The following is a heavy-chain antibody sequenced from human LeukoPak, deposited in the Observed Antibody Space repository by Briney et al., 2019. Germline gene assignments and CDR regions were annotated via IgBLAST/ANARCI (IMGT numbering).Heavy chain of an antibody. CDR1: GLTLSNFW. Sequence: GGSLRLSCVASGLTLSNFWMTWVRQAPGKGPEWVATINQDGREKYYVDSVKGRFIISRDNAKNSLYLQMDSLRVEETAVYSCVRGHLWLESWGQGTLVTVSP. J-gene: IGHJ4*02. V-gene: IGHV3-7*03. D-gene: IGHD3-3*02. CDR3: VRGHLWLES. CDR2: INQDGREK.